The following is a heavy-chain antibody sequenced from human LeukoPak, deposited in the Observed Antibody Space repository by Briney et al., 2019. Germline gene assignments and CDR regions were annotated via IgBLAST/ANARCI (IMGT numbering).Heavy chain of an antibody. D-gene: IGHD3-10*01. CDR2: ISPYNGNT. CDR1: GGTFSSYA. CDR3: ARIQVNWYGEVTPLSPPNYGMDV. J-gene: IGHJ6*02. Sequence: EASVKVSCKASGGTFSSYAISWVRQAPGQGLEWMGWISPYNGNTKYADKVLGRVTMSTDISTTTAYMELRGLRSDDTAVYYCARIQVNWYGEVTPLSPPNYGMDVWGQGTTVIVSS. V-gene: IGHV1-18*01.